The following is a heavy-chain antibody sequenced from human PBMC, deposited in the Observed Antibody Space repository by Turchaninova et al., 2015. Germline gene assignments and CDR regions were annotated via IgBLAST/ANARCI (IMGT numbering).Heavy chain of an antibody. D-gene: IGHD5-18*01. CDR1: GYTFNRYA. CDR3: ARGPMRGYSFHFDY. CDR2: INAANGNT. V-gene: IGHV1-3*01. J-gene: IGHJ4*02. Sequence: QVQLVQSGAEVKKPGATVKCYGKASGYTFNRYAMHWVRQAPGQRLEWMGWINAANGNTKYSQKFQGRVTITRDTSASTAYMELSSLRSEDTAVYYCARGPMRGYSFHFDYWGQGTLVTVSS.